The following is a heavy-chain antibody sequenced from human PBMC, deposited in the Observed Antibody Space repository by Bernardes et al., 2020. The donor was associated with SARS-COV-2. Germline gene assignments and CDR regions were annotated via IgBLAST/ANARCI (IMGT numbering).Heavy chain of an antibody. CDR1: GYTFTSNT. J-gene: IGHJ3*02. CDR3: ARDSDDSSGPAFDI. D-gene: IGHD3-22*01. V-gene: IGHV1-3*01. Sequence: ASLKVVWKTSGYTFTSNTMHWERQTPVQSLERLRLINAGNGNTKDSQKFQGRVTITRDTSASTAYMELSSLRSEDTAVYYCARDSDDSSGPAFDIWGQGTMVTVSS. CDR2: INAGNGNT.